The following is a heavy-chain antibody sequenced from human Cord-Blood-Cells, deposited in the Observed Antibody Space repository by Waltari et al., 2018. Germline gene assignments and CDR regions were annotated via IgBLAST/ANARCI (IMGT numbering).Heavy chain of an antibody. Sequence: EVQLVESGGGLVQPGGSLKLSCAASGFTFSGSAMHWVRQASGKGLEWVGRIRSKANSYSTAYAASVKVRLTISRDDSKTTAYLKMNSLKTEDTAVYYCTRGYFDLWGRGTLVTVSS. CDR3: TRGYFDL. CDR1: GFTFSGSA. J-gene: IGHJ2*01. CDR2: IRSKANSYST. V-gene: IGHV3-73*02.